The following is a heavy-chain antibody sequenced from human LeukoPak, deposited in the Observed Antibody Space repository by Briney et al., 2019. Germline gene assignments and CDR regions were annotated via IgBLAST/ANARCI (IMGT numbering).Heavy chain of an antibody. V-gene: IGHV3-15*01. CDR2: IKSKTDGGTT. Sequence: PGRSLRLSCAASGFTFSSYGMHWVRQAPGKGLEWVGRIKSKTDGGTTDYAAPVKGRFTISRDDSKNTLYLQMNSLKTEDTAVYYCTTCRIAAAARSWGQGTLVTVSS. J-gene: IGHJ4*02. CDR3: TTCRIAAAARS. CDR1: GFTFSSYG. D-gene: IGHD6-13*01.